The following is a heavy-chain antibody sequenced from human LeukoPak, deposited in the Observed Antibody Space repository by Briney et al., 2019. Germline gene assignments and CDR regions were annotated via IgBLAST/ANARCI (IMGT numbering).Heavy chain of an antibody. D-gene: IGHD4-23*01. CDR2: TYTGGST. CDR1: GFTVSSNY. Sequence: GGSLRLSCAASGFTVSSNYMSWVRQAPGKGLEWVSVTYTGGSTNYADSVKGRFSISRDNSKNTLYLQMNSLRAEDTAVYYCARVDVVTVGKNDFDIWGQGTLVTVSS. CDR3: ARVDVVTVGKNDFDI. V-gene: IGHV3-53*01. J-gene: IGHJ3*02.